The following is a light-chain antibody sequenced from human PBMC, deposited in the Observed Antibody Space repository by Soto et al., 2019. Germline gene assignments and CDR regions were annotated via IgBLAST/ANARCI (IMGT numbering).Light chain of an antibody. J-gene: IGKJ1*01. CDR3: QQYNNWPSLT. CDR1: PSVSSN. CDR2: GAS. Sequence: EIVMTQSPATLSVSPGERATLSCRASPSVSSNLAWYQQKPGQAPRLLIYGASSRATGIPARFSGSGSGTEFTLTISSLQSDDFAGYYCQQYNNWPSLTFGRGTKVEIK. V-gene: IGKV3-15*01.